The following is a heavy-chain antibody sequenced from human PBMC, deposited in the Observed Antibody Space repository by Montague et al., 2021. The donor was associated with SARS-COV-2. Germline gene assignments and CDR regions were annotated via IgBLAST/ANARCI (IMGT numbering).Heavy chain of an antibody. CDR3: ARGNYDILTGTTLGLDY. D-gene: IGHD3-9*01. Sequence: PALVKPTPTLTLTCTFSGFSLSTSGMRASWISQPPGKALEWLARIDRADDNFYSTPLKTRLTISKDTSKNQVVLTMTNMDPVDTVTYYCARGNYDILTGTTLGLDYWGQGTLVTVSS. CDR2: IDRADDN. V-gene: IGHV2-70*04. CDR1: GFSLSTSGMR. J-gene: IGHJ4*02.